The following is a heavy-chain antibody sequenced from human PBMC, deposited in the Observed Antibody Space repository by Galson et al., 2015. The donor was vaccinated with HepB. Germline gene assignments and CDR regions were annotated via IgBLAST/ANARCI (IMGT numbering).Heavy chain of an antibody. CDR2: IYSGGSI. V-gene: IGHV3-66*01. CDR3: ARAKTGTNDY. CDR1: GFTVSSNY. D-gene: IGHD1-1*01. J-gene: IGHJ4*02. Sequence: SLRLSCAASGFTVSSNYMSWVRQAPGKGLEWVSVIYSGGSIYYADSVKGRFTISRDNAKNSLYLQMNSLRAEDTAVYYCARAKTGTNDYWGQGTLVTVSS.